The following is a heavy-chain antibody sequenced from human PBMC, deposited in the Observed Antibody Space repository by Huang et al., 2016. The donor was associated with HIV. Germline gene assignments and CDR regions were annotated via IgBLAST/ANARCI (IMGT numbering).Heavy chain of an antibody. J-gene: IGHJ4*02. D-gene: IGHD6-13*01. CDR1: GFSLTSSGVA. Sequence: QITLKESGPTLVKPTQTLTLTCPFSGFSLTSSGVAVGWIRQPPGKALEWLALIYWDNEERFSPSLKTRLTITKDTTKNEVVLTMTNMDPVDTATYYCVHRLRYGKWYVDYWGQGVLVTVSS. V-gene: IGHV2-5*02. CDR3: VHRLRYGKWYVDY. CDR2: IYWDNEE.